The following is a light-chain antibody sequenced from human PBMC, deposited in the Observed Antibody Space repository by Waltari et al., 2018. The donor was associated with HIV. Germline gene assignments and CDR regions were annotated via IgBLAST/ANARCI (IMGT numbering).Light chain of an antibody. V-gene: IGLV3-10*01. J-gene: IGLJ2*01. CDR3: YSTDSSGNHVV. CDR2: DDS. CDR1: ALPKKY. Sequence: SYELTQPPSVSVSPGQTARITCSGDALPKKYAYWYQQKSGQHPVLVIYDDSKRPAGSLDSFSGSISGTMATLTISGAQVEDEADYDCYSTDSSGNHVVFGGGTKLTVL.